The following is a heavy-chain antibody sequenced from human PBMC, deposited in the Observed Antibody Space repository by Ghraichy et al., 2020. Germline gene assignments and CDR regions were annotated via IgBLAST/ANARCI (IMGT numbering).Heavy chain of an antibody. CDR3: ARSLSTIGARPDF. CDR2: INPNTGGT. V-gene: IGHV1-2*02. J-gene: IGHJ4*02. D-gene: IGHD6-6*01. Sequence: ASVKVSCKASGYTFTDYFVHWVRKVPGQGLEWVGWINPNTGGTYYEQKFQGRVTMARDTSLSTAYIEVNSLGSDDTAIYYCARSLSTIGARPDFWGQGTLVTVSS. CDR1: GYTFTDYF.